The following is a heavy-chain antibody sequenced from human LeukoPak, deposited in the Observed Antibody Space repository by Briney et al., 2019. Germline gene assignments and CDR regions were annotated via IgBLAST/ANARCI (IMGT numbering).Heavy chain of an antibody. Sequence: GASVKVSCKASGYTFTSYAMNWVRQAPGQGLEWMGIINPSGGSTSYAQKFQGRVTMTRDTSTSTVYMELSSLRSEDTAVYYCAREPGIAAAGTIEDYWGQGTLVTVSS. V-gene: IGHV1-46*01. J-gene: IGHJ4*02. CDR3: AREPGIAAAGTIEDY. CDR1: GYTFTSYA. D-gene: IGHD6-13*01. CDR2: INPSGGST.